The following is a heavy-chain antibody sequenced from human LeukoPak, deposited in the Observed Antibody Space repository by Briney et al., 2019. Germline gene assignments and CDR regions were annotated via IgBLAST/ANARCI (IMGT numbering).Heavy chain of an antibody. D-gene: IGHD3-22*01. CDR1: GFTVSNNY. CDR2: IYSGGST. V-gene: IGHV3-66*01. J-gene: IGHJ4*02. CDR3: VKIYNYDSSGPFDY. Sequence: GGSLRLSCAASGFTVSNNYMSWVRQAPGKGLEWVSIIYSGGSTYYADSVKGRFTISRDNSKNTLYLQMSSLRAEDTAVYFCVKIYNYDSSGPFDYWGQGTPVTVSS.